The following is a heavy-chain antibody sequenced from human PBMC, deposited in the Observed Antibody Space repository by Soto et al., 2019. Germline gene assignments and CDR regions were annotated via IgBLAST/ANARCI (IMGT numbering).Heavy chain of an antibody. CDR1: GGSISSYY. D-gene: IGHD2-2*01. CDR2: IYYSGST. V-gene: IGHV4-59*08. J-gene: IGHJ4*02. CDR3: ARHTEGTYQPLGPFDY. Sequence: SSETLSLTCTVSGGSISSYYWSWIRQPPGKGLEWIGYIYYSGSTNYNPSLKSRVTISVDTSKNQFSLKLSSVTAADTAVYYCARHTEGTYQPLGPFDYWGQGTLVTVSS.